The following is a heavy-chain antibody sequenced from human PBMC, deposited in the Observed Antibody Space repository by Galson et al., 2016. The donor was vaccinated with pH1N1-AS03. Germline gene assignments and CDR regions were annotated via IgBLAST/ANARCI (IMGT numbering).Heavy chain of an antibody. CDR3: AKVGIVISSGWYGRFDY. Sequence: SVKVSCKASGGTFNTYSFNWVRQAPGQGLEWMGGIIPVFGTANYAQQFQDRVTITADTSASTASMELSSLRSEDTAVYYCAKVGIVISSGWYGRFDYWGQGTLVTVSS. CDR2: IIPVFGTA. D-gene: IGHD6-19*01. CDR1: GGTFNTYS. J-gene: IGHJ4*02. V-gene: IGHV1-69*06.